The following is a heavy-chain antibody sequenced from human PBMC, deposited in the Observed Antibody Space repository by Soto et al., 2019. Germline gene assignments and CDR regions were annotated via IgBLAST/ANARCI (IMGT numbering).Heavy chain of an antibody. J-gene: IGHJ6*02. CDR3: SRSQGSSTSLEIYYYYYYGMDV. CDR2: IIPISGTA. Sequence: ASVKVSCKASGGTFSSYAISWVRQAPGQGLEWMGGIIPISGTANYAQKFHGRDTITADESTSTAYMELSSLRSEDTAVYYCSRSQGSSTSLEIYYYYYYGMDVWGQGTTVTVSS. V-gene: IGHV1-69*13. D-gene: IGHD2-2*01. CDR1: GGTFSSYA.